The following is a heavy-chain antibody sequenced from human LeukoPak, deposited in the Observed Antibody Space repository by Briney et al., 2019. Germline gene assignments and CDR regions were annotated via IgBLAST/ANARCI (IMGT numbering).Heavy chain of an antibody. J-gene: IGHJ4*02. CDR3: ARSPSYYDILTGYADY. CDR1: GYTFTSYD. CDR2: MNPNSGNT. V-gene: IGHV1-8*01. D-gene: IGHD3-9*01. Sequence: ASVKVSCKASGYTFTSYDINWVRQATGQGLEWMGWMNPNSGNTGYAQKFQGRVTMTRNTSISTAYMELSSLRSEDTAVYYCARSPSYYDILTGYADYWGQGTLVTVSS.